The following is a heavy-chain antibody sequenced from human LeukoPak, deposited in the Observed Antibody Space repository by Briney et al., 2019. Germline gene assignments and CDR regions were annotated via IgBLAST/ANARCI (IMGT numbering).Heavy chain of an antibody. CDR2: IKGDGSTT. J-gene: IGHJ2*01. CDR3: VREPTGALKFDL. V-gene: IGHV3-74*01. CDR1: GFIFRIDW. D-gene: IGHD7-27*01. Sequence: PGGSLRLSCAASGFIFRIDWMHWVRQAPGKGLVWVSRIKGDGSTTDYADSVKGRFTISRDNAKNTLSLQMTSLRADDTAVYYCVREPTGALKFDLWGRGTLVSVSS.